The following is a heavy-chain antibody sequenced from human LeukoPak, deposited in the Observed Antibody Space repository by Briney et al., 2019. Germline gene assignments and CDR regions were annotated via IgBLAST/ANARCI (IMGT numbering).Heavy chain of an antibody. V-gene: IGHV1-69*04. CDR1: GGTFSSYA. Sequence: SVKVSCKASGGTFSSYAISWVRQAPGQGLEWMGRIIPILGIANYAQKFQGRVTITADKSTSTAYMELSSLRSEDTAVYYCATADASFSSPPHDAFDIWGQGTMVTVSS. CDR3: ATADASFSSPPHDAFDI. CDR2: IIPILGIA. J-gene: IGHJ3*02.